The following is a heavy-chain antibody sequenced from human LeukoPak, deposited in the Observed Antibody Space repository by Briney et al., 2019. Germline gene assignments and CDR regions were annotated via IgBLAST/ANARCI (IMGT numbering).Heavy chain of an antibody. Sequence: GGSLRLSCAASGFTFSCYSMNWVRQTPGKGLEWVSSISSSSSYIYYADSVKGRFTISRDNAKNSLYLQMNSLRAEDTAVYYCARDWNIPPSDWGQGTLVTVSS. V-gene: IGHV3-21*01. CDR1: GFTFSCYS. CDR3: ARDWNIPPSD. CDR2: ISSSSSYI. D-gene: IGHD2-2*02. J-gene: IGHJ4*02.